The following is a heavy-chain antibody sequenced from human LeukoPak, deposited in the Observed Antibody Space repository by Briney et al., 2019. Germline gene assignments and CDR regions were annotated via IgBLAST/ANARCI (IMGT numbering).Heavy chain of an antibody. V-gene: IGHV1-2*02. Sequence: ASVKVSCKASGYTFTGYYMHWVRQAPGQGLEWMGWINPNSGGTNYAQKFQGRVTMTRDTSNSTAYMELSRLRSDDTAVYYCARDLRSSWGNYYDSIFWGQGTLVTVS. CDR2: INPNSGGT. CDR3: ARDLRSSWGNYYDSIF. CDR1: GYTFTGYY. D-gene: IGHD3-22*01. J-gene: IGHJ4*02.